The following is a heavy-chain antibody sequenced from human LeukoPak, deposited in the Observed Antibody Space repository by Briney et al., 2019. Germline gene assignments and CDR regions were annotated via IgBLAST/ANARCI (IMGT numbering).Heavy chain of an antibody. CDR2: ISGSGGST. D-gene: IGHD6-13*01. V-gene: IGHV3-23*01. J-gene: IGHJ6*03. CDR3: AKAASSSWYVYYYYYMDV. CDR1: GFTFSSYA. Sequence: GGSLRLSCAASGFTFSSYAMSWVRQAPGKGLEWVSAISGSGGSTYYADSVKGRFTISRDNSKNTLYLQMNSLRAEDTAAYYCAKAASSSWYVYYYYYMDVWGKGTTVTVSS.